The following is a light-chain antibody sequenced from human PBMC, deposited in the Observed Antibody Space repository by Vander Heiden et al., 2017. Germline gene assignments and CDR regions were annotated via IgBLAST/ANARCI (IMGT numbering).Light chain of an antibody. CDR2: KAS. CDR3: QQYLSYPFI. V-gene: IGKV1-5*03. CDR1: QSIGTS. Sequence: DIQMTQSPSTLSASVGDRVTITCRASQSIGTSLGWYQQKPGKAPKVLIYKASSLESGVPSRFSGSGSGIEFTLTISSLQPDDSATYYCQQYLSYPFIFGPGTKVNIK. J-gene: IGKJ3*01.